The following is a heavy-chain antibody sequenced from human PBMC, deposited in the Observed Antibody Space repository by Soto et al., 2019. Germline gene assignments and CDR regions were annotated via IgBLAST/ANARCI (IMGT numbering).Heavy chain of an antibody. CDR2: ISAYNGNT. Sequence: QVQLVQSGAEVKKPGASVKVSCKASGYTFTSYGISWVRQAPGQGLEWMGWISAYNGNTNYAQKLQGRVTMTTDTSTSTAYMELRSLRSDDTAVYYCARDIVLMVYAGTDYYYYYGMDVWGQGTTVTVSS. CDR3: ARDIVLMVYAGTDYYYYYGMDV. V-gene: IGHV1-18*04. CDR1: GYTFTSYG. D-gene: IGHD2-8*01. J-gene: IGHJ6*02.